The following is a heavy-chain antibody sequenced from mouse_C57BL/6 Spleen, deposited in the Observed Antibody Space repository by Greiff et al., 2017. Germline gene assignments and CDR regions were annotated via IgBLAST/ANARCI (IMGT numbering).Heavy chain of an antibody. D-gene: IGHD1-1*01. J-gene: IGHJ1*03. V-gene: IGHV3-6*01. CDR3: AGRRYYYGRGYFDV. CDR1: GYSITSGYY. Sequence: VQLQESGPGLVKPSQSLSLTCSVTGYSITSGYYWNWIRQIPGNKLEWMGYLSYDGSNNYNPSFKNRNPITRDTSKNQFFLKLNTVTTEDTATYYCAGRRYYYGRGYFDVWGTGTTVTVAS. CDR2: LSYDGSN.